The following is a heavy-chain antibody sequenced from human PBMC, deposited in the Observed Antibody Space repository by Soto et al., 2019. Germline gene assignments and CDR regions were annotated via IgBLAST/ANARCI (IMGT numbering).Heavy chain of an antibody. Sequence: EVQLVESGGGLVQPGGSLRLSCAASGFTFSSYSMNWVRQAPGKGLEWVSYISSSSSTIYYADSVKGRFTISRDNAKNSLYLQINSLRAEDTAVYYCARDAYGDYQYYFDYWGQGTLVTVSS. D-gene: IGHD4-17*01. CDR2: ISSSSSTI. J-gene: IGHJ4*02. CDR3: ARDAYGDYQYYFDY. V-gene: IGHV3-48*01. CDR1: GFTFSSYS.